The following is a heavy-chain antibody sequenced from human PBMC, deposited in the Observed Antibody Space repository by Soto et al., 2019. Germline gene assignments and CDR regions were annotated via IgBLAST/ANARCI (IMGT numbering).Heavy chain of an antibody. J-gene: IGHJ6*02. D-gene: IGHD1-26*01. CDR2: IYHSGST. Sequence: SETLSLTCAVSGGSISSSNWWSWVHQSPGKGLECIGEIYHSGSTNYNPSLKSRVTISVDKSKNQFSLKLSSVTAADTSVYYCARVSGSYYYGMDVWGQGTTVTVSS. CDR3: ARVSGSYYYGMDV. V-gene: IGHV4-4*02. CDR1: GGSISSSNW.